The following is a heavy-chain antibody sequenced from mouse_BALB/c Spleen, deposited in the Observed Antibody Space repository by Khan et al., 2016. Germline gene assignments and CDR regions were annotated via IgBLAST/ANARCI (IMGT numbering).Heavy chain of an antibody. CDR1: GYSITSDYA. Sequence: EVQLQESGPGLVKPSQSLSLTCTVTGYSITSDYAWNWIRQFPGNKLEWMGYISYSGSTSYNPSLKSRISITRDTSKNQFFLQLNSGTTEDTATXYGATGFAYWGQGTLVTVSA. V-gene: IGHV3-2*02. CDR3: ATGFAY. CDR2: ISYSGST. J-gene: IGHJ3*01.